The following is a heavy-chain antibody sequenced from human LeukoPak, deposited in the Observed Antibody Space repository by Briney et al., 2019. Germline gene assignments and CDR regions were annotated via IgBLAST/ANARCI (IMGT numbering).Heavy chain of an antibody. J-gene: IGHJ6*03. CDR2: INPNSGGT. CDR1: GYTFTGYY. V-gene: IGHV1-2*02. D-gene: IGHD4-17*01. Sequence: ASVKVSCKASGYTFTGYYMHWVRRAPGQGLEWMGWINPNSGGTNYAQKFQGRVTMTRDTSISTAYMELSRLRSDDTAVYYCARAPQTTSYMDVWGKGTTVTVSS. CDR3: ARAPQTTSYMDV.